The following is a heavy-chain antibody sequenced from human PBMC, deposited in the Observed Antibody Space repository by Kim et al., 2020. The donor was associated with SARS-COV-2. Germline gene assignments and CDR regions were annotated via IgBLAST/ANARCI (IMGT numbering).Heavy chain of an antibody. J-gene: IGHJ4*02. D-gene: IGHD5-18*01. V-gene: IGHV4-4*07. CDR2: IHTSGTT. CDR1: GGSIRSYY. Sequence: SETLSLTCSVSGGSIRSYYWSWIRQPAGKGLEWIGRIHTSGTTDYNPSLKSRVTMSVDTSKNQFYLKLSSVTAADTAVYYCARGPTVGTTMGLHGWGQG. CDR3: ARGPTVGTTMGLHG.